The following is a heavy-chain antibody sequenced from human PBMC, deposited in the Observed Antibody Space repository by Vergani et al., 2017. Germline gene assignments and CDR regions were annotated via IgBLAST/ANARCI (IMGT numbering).Heavy chain of an antibody. Sequence: QVLLVQSGAEVKKPGASVRVSCKTSGYTFTNYYIHWVRQAPGQGLEWMGIINPSGGSTSYAQKFQGRVTMTRDTSTSTVYMELSSLRSEETAVYYCTRGWYYDSIAYWAYWGQGTLVTVSS. CDR3: TRGWYYDSIAYWAY. D-gene: IGHD3-22*01. J-gene: IGHJ4*02. CDR1: GYTFTNYY. CDR2: INPSGGST. V-gene: IGHV1-46*03.